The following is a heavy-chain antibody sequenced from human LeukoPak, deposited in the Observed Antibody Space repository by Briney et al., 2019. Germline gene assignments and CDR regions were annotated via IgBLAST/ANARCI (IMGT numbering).Heavy chain of an antibody. D-gene: IGHD1-7*01. J-gene: IGHJ6*02. CDR3: TTDPGPKYNWNYYYYYYGMDV. Sequence: GGSLRLSCAASGFTFSNAWMSWVRQAPGKGLEWVGRIKSKTDGGTTDYAAPVKGRFTISRDDSKNTLYLQMNSLKTEDTAVYYCTTDPGPKYNWNYYYYYYGMDVWGQGTTVTVSS. CDR1: GFTFSNAW. V-gene: IGHV3-15*01. CDR2: IKSKTDGGTT.